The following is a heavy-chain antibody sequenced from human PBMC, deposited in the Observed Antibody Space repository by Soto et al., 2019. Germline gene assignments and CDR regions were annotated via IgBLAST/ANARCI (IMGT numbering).Heavy chain of an antibody. Sequence: QVQLQQWGAGLLKPSETLSLTCAVYGGSFSGYYWSWIRQPPGKGLEWIGEINHSGSTNYNPSLKSRVTISVDTSKNQFSLKLSSVTAADTAVYYCARGAPYCSSTSCYVLLWFWELFWYFDLWGRGTLVTVSS. D-gene: IGHD2-2*01. J-gene: IGHJ2*01. CDR3: ARGAPYCSSTSCYVLLWFWELFWYFDL. CDR1: GGSFSGYY. V-gene: IGHV4-34*01. CDR2: INHSGST.